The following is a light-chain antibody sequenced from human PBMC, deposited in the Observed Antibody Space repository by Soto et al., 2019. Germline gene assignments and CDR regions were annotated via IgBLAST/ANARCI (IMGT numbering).Light chain of an antibody. J-gene: IGLJ1*01. CDR3: TSYTTSSTYV. CDR2: DVS. Sequence: QAVLTQPASVSGSPGQSITISCTGTSSDVGGYNYVSWYQQHPGKAPKLMIYDVSNRPSGVSNRFSGSKSGNTASLTISGLQAEDEADYYCTSYTTSSTYVVGTGTKXTVL. V-gene: IGLV2-14*01. CDR1: SSDVGGYNY.